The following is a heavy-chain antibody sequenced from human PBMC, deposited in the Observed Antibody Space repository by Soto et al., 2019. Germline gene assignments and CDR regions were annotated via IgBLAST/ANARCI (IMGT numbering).Heavy chain of an antibody. CDR2: ISGSGGST. CDR1: GFTFSSYA. V-gene: IGHV3-23*01. Sequence: GGSLRLSCAASGFTFSSYAMSWVRQAPGKGLEWVSAISGSGGSTYYADSVKGRFTISRDNSKNTLYLQMNSLRAEDTAVYYCAKLFSRFGELGSRYWCQAILVTVPS. J-gene: IGHJ4*02. D-gene: IGHD3-10*01. CDR3: AKLFSRFGELGSRY.